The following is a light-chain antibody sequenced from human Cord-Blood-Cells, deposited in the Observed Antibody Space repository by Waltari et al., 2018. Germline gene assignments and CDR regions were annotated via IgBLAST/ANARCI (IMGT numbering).Light chain of an antibody. CDR1: SSDVGSYNL. V-gene: IGLV2-23*01. J-gene: IGLJ2*01. CDR3: CSYAGSSTSV. CDR2: EGS. Sequence: QSALTQPASASGSPGQSITIPCTGTSSDVGSYNLVPWYQQHPGKAPKLMIYEGSRRPSGVSNRFSGSKSGNTASLTISGLQAEDEADYYCCSYAGSSTSVFGGGTKLTVL.